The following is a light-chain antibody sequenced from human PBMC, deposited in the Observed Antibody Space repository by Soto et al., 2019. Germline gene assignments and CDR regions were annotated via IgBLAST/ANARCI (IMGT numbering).Light chain of an antibody. Sequence: EVVLKQSPATLSVSPGERATLSCRASQTVGTNLAWYQQRPGQAPRLLIYGASTRATGIPARFSGSGSGSEFTLTLSSLQSDDFAVYYCQQYNKWPLFTFGPGTRVDNK. J-gene: IGKJ3*01. CDR1: QTVGTN. CDR2: GAS. CDR3: QQYNKWPLFT. V-gene: IGKV3-15*01.